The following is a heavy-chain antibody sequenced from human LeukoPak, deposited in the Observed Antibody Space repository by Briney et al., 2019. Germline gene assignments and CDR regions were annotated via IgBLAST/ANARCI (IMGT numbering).Heavy chain of an antibody. V-gene: IGHV3-15*01. CDR1: GFNFSNAW. D-gene: IGHD3-10*01. Sequence: GGSLRLSCAASGFNFSNAWMSWVRQAPGKGLEWVGRIKSKTDGGTTDYAAPVKGRFTISRDDSKNTLYLQMNSLKTEDTAVYYCTTANVLLWFGELLLHDYWGQGTLVTVSS. J-gene: IGHJ4*02. CDR2: IKSKTDGGTT. CDR3: TTANVLLWFGELLLHDY.